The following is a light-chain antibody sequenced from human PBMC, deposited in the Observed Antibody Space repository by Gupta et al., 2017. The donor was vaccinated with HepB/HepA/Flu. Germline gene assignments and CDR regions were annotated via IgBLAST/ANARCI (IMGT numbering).Light chain of an antibody. CDR1: SPNRGSRT. V-gene: IGLV1-44*01. CDR2: NNN. J-gene: IGLJ3*02. Sequence: QSVLTQPPSAPGTPWQTVTISCSGGSPNRGSRTVNWYQPLPGTAPRLLINNNNQRAAGVPDRFSGSKSGTAASLAISGLQADEAGDYYCAAGEDSKIRVFGGGTKLTVL. CDR3: AAGEDSKIRV.